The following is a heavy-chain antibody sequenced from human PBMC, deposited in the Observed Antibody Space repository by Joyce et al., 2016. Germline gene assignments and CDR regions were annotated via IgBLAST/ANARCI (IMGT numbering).Heavy chain of an antibody. D-gene: IGHD6-6*01. J-gene: IGHJ6*02. V-gene: IGHV1-69*01. CDR2: IIQLFNLA. Sequence: QVQLVQSGAEVKKPGSSVKVSCKASGGTFRNYALSWVWQATGKDLEWMGGIIQLFNLATTAQRFQDRVTISADESTNTAYMVLSSLRSEDAAVYYCSTSARAARPDNFYYYVMDVWGQGTTVIVSS. CDR3: STSARAARPDNFYYYVMDV. CDR1: GGTFRNYA.